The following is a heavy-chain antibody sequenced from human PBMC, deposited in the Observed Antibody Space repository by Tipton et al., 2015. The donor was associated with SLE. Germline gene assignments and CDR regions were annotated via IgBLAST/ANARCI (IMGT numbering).Heavy chain of an antibody. J-gene: IGHJ4*02. Sequence: SLRLSCTASGFTFGDYAMSWVRQAPGKGLEWVGFIRSKAYGGTTEYAASVKGRCTISRDDSKSIADLQMNSLKTEDTAVYYCIRGKGTGVADYWGQGTLVTVSS. V-gene: IGHV3-49*04. CDR1: GFTFGDYA. CDR3: IRGKGTGVADY. D-gene: IGHD3/OR15-3a*01. CDR2: IRSKAYGGTT.